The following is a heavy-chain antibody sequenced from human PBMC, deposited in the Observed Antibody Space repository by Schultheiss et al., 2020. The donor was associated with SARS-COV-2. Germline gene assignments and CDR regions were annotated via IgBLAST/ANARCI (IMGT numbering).Heavy chain of an antibody. V-gene: IGHV4-4*07. CDR2: IYTSGST. CDR3: AREGGIVVVPAAILGRDYYYYYMDV. J-gene: IGHJ6*03. D-gene: IGHD2-2*02. Sequence: SETLSLTCAVFGGSFSGYYWSWIRQPPGKGLEWIGRIYTSGSTNYNPSLKSRVTMSVDTSKNQFSLKLSSVTAADTAVYYCAREGGIVVVPAAILGRDYYYYYMDVWGKGTTVTVSS. CDR1: GGSFSGYY.